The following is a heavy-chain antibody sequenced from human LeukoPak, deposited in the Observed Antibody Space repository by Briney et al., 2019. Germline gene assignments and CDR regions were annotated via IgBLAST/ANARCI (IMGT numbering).Heavy chain of an antibody. D-gene: IGHD2-15*01. V-gene: IGHV3-21*04. Sequence: GGSLRLSCAASGFTFSSYSMNWVRQAPGKGLEWVSSISSSSSYIYYADSVKGRFTISRDNSKNTLYLQMNSLRAEDTAVYYCAKGQGVVVAATHLFDYWGQGTLVTVSS. CDR2: ISSSSSYI. J-gene: IGHJ4*02. CDR3: AKGQGVVVAATHLFDY. CDR1: GFTFSSYS.